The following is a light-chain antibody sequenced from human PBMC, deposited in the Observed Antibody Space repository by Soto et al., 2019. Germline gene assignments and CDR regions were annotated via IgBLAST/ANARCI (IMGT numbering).Light chain of an antibody. CDR3: QHYYSWPPWT. J-gene: IGKJ1*01. CDR1: QSVGFN. CDR2: GAS. Sequence: EIVMTQSPATLSVSPGERATLSCRASQSVGFNLAWYQQRPGQAPRLLIHGASTRATGVPARFSGSGSGTEFTLTISSLQSEDFAVYYCQHYYSWPPWTFGQGTKVEIK. V-gene: IGKV3-15*01.